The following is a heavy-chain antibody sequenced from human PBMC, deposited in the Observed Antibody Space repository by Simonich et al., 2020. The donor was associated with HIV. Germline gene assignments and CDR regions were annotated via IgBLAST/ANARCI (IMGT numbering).Heavy chain of an antibody. J-gene: IGHJ6*03. D-gene: IGHD5-12*01. CDR2: FIHSGST. V-gene: IGHV4-34*12. CDR1: GGSFSDYY. CDR3: VRDRIYGGYVKYNYMDV. Sequence: QVQLQQWGAGLLKPSETLSLTCAVYGGSFSDYYWSWIRQPPGKGLEWIGEFIHSGSTNYNPSPKSRVTISVDTSKNQFSRKLSSVTAADTAVYYCVRDRIYGGYVKYNYMDVWGKGTTVTVSS.